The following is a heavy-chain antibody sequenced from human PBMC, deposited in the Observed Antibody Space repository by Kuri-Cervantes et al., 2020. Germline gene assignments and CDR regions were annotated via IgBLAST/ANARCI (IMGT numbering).Heavy chain of an antibody. CDR2: ISYDGNIR. CDR1: GFTFSTYA. J-gene: IGHJ4*02. CDR3: AREGITAAGRDFDY. Sequence: GGSLRLSCAASGFTFSTYALHWVRQAPGKGLEWVSIISYDGNIRYYADSVKGRFTISRDNSKSTLYLQMNSLRAEDTALYFCAREGITAAGRDFDYWGQGTLVTVLL. V-gene: IGHV3-30-3*01. D-gene: IGHD6-25*01.